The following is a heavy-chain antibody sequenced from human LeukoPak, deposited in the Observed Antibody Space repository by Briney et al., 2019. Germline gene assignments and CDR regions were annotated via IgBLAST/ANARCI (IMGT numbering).Heavy chain of an antibody. Sequence: ASVKVSCKTSGYIFTVYYMHWVRQAPGQGLEWMGWINPNSGGTSSAQKFQGRVTMTRDTSITTVYMEVSWLTSDDTAIYYCARADRLDGGPYLIGPWGQGTLVTVSS. CDR1: GYIFTVYY. J-gene: IGHJ5*02. CDR2: INPNSGGT. CDR3: ARADRLDGGPYLIGP. V-gene: IGHV1-2*02. D-gene: IGHD2-21*01.